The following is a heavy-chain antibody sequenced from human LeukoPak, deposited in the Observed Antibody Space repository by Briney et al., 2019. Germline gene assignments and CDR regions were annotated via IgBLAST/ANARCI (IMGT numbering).Heavy chain of an antibody. J-gene: IGHJ5*02. V-gene: IGHV4-59*01. CDR1: GDSISSYY. CDR3: ARGLIVGATWGENSNCFDP. CDR2: IYYSGNT. D-gene: IGHD1-26*01. Sequence: SETLSLTCTVSGDSISSYYWSWIRQPPGKGLEWVGYIYYSGNTNYNPSLKSRVTISVDTSKNQFSLNLSSVTAADTAVYYCARGLIVGATWGENSNCFDPWGQGTLVTVSS.